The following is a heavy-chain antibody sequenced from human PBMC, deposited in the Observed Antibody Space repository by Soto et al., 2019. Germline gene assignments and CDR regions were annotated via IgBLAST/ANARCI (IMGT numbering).Heavy chain of an antibody. CDR2: IYSDGTST. CDR1: GFTFDYYW. J-gene: IGHJ3*01. Sequence: EVQLVESGGGLVQPGESLRLSCAASGFTFDYYWMHLVRQAPGKGLVWVSRIYSDGTSTTYADSVKGRFTISRDNAKNTVSLQMNSLRADDTAVYYCARGDRGAFDLWGQGTVVTVSS. D-gene: IGHD1-26*01. V-gene: IGHV3-74*01. CDR3: ARGDRGAFDL.